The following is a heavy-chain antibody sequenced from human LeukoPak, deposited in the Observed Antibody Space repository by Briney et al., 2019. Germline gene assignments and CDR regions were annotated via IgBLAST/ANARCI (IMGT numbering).Heavy chain of an antibody. CDR1: GGSISSYY. CDR2: IYYSGST. D-gene: IGHD6-19*01. Sequence: PSETLSFTCTVSGGSISSYYWSWIRQPPGKGLEWIGYIYYSGSTNYNPSLKSRVTISVDTSKNQFSLKLNSVTAADTAVYYCARVWGSSGWYGNNWFDPWGQGTLVTVSS. CDR3: ARVWGSSGWYGNNWFDP. J-gene: IGHJ5*02. V-gene: IGHV4-59*01.